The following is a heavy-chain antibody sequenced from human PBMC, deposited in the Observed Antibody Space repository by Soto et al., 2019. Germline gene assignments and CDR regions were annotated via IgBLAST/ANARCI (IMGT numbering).Heavy chain of an antibody. D-gene: IGHD3-3*01. CDR1: GYTFTSYD. CDR2: MNPNSGNT. V-gene: IGHV1-8*01. J-gene: IGHJ6*02. CDR3: ARVLSWASYYDFGSGYYKYYYYGIDV. Sequence: ASVKVSCKASGYTFTSYDINWVRQATGQGLEWMGWMNPNSGNTGYAQKFQGRVTMTRNTSISTAYMELSSLRSEDTAVYYCARVLSWASYYDFGSGYYKYYYYGIDVWGQGTTVTFSS.